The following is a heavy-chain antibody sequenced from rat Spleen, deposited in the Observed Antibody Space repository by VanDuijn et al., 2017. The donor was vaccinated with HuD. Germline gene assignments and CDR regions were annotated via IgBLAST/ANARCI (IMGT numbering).Heavy chain of an antibody. D-gene: IGHD3-1*01. CDR2: IANTGGSS. Sequence: EVQLVESGGGLVQPRRSLKLSCAASGFTFSDYNMAWVRQAPGKGLEWVASIANTGGSSYYPDSVKGRFTISRDSAKSTLYLQMDSLRSEDTATYYCARPPPFDYWGQGVMVTVSS. V-gene: IGHV5-7*01. CDR3: ARPPPFDY. CDR1: GFTFSDYN. J-gene: IGHJ2*01.